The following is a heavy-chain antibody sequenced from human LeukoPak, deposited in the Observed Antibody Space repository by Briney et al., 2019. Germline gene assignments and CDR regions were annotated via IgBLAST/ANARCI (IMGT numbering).Heavy chain of an antibody. Sequence: QPGGSLRLSCAASGFTLSSYAMSWVRQAPGKGLEWVSAISDTGNTYYADSVKGRFTISRDNSKNTLYLQMNSLTADDTAIYYCAKATGTLGNWGQGTLVTVSS. J-gene: IGHJ4*02. CDR2: ISDTGNT. CDR1: GFTLSSYA. V-gene: IGHV3-23*01. CDR3: AKATGTLGN. D-gene: IGHD1-1*01.